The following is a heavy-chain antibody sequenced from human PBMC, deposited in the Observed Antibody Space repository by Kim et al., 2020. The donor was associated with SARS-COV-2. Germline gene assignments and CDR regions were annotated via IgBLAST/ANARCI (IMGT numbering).Heavy chain of an antibody. J-gene: IGHJ4*02. V-gene: IGHV3-30*04. D-gene: IGHD1-1*01. Sequence: GGSLRLSCAASGFTFSSYAMHWVRQAPGKGLEWVAVISYDGSNKYYADSVKGRFTITRDNSKNTLYLQMNSLRAEDTAVYYCARDWNCFDYWGQGTMVTV. CDR2: ISYDGSNK. CDR1: GFTFSSYA. CDR3: ARDWNCFDY.